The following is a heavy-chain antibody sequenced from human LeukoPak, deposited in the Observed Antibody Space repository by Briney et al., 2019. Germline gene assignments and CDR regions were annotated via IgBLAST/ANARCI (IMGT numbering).Heavy chain of an antibody. J-gene: IGHJ4*02. CDR3: ARADRYSSSWYVPIFDY. Sequence: SVKVSCKASGGTFSSYAISWVRQAPGQGLEWMGGIIPIFGTANYAQKFQGRVTITTDESTSTAYMELSSLRSEDTAVYYCARADRYSSSWYVPIFDYWGQRTLVTVSS. D-gene: IGHD6-13*01. CDR1: GGTFSSYA. V-gene: IGHV1-69*05. CDR2: IIPIFGTA.